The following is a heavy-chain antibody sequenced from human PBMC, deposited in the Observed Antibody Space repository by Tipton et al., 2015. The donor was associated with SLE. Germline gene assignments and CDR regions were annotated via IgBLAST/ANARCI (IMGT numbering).Heavy chain of an antibody. V-gene: IGHV4-39*01. Sequence: TLSLTCTVSGGSISSRDYHWGWIRQPPGKGLEWIGNIYYSGSTYHNPSLKSRVTISVDTSKNQFSLKLSSVTAADTAVYYCARGLGIAAAGALGYWGQGTLVTVSS. J-gene: IGHJ4*02. CDR3: ARGLGIAAAGALGY. D-gene: IGHD6-13*01. CDR1: GGSISSRDYH. CDR2: IYYSGST.